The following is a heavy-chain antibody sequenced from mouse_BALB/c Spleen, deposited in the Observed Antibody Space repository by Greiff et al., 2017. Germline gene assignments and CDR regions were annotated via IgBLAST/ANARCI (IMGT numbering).Heavy chain of an antibody. V-gene: IGHV2-9*02. D-gene: IGHD2-2*01. CDR1: GFSLTSYG. CDR3: ARYGYDGGYAMDY. CDR2: IWAGGST. Sequence: VKLQESGPGLVAPSQSLSITCTVSGFSLTSYGVHWVRQPPGKGLEWLGVIWAGGSTNYNSALMSRLSISKDNSKSQVFLKMNSLQTDDTAMYYCARYGYDGGYAMDYWGQGTSVTVSS. J-gene: IGHJ4*01.